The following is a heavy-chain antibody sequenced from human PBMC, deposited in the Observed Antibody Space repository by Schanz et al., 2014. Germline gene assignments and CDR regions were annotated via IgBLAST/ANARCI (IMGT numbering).Heavy chain of an antibody. CDR3: GRGGGAYPQKYGMDV. J-gene: IGHJ6*02. V-gene: IGHV1-46*01. Sequence: QVHLMQSGAEAKKPGASVKVSCKAFGYSFTTYFIHWVRLAPGQGFEWMGLISPSGGSTSYAQKFQGRGNTTRDTSPGPVLSGVTRLPSEDPAVYFCGRGGGAYPQKYGMDVWGQGTTVTVSS. CDR2: ISPSGGST. CDR1: GYSFTTYF. D-gene: IGHD3-16*01.